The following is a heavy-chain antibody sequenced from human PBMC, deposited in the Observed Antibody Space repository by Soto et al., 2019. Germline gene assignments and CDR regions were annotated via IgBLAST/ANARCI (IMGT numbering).Heavy chain of an antibody. CDR2: INHSGST. J-gene: IGHJ4*02. CDR1: GGSFSGYY. CDR3: ARVQGRYSSGWLNY. D-gene: IGHD6-19*01. Sequence: SETLSLTCAVYGGSFSGYYWSWIRQPPGKGLEWIGEINHSGSTNYNPSLKSRVNISVDTSKNQFSLKLSSVTAADTAVYYCARVQGRYSSGWLNYWGQGTLVTVSS. V-gene: IGHV4-34*01.